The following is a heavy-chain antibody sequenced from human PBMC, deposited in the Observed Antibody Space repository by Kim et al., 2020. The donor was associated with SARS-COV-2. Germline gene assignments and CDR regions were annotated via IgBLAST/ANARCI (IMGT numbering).Heavy chain of an antibody. CDR2: INTNTGNP. Sequence: ASVKVSCKASGYTFTSYAMNWVRQAPGQGLEWMGWINTNTGNPTYAQGFTGRFVFSLDTSVSTAYLQISSLKAEDTAVYYCARDRFLWFGELSLSDWFDPWGQGTLVTVSS. CDR3: ARDRFLWFGELSLSDWFDP. V-gene: IGHV7-4-1*02. D-gene: IGHD3-10*01. J-gene: IGHJ5*02. CDR1: GYTFTSYA.